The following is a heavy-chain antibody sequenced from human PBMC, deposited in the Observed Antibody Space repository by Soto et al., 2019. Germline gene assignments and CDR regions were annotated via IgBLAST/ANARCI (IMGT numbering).Heavy chain of an antibody. Sequence: GGSLRLSCAASGFTFSSYAMSWVRQAPGKGLEWVSAISGSGGSTYYADSVKGRFTISRDNSKNTLYLQMNSLRAEDTAVYYCAKDPGYYDILTGYYGGAEDWGQGTLVIVSS. D-gene: IGHD3-9*01. J-gene: IGHJ4*02. CDR3: AKDPGYYDILTGYYGGAED. CDR2: ISGSGGST. V-gene: IGHV3-23*01. CDR1: GFTFSSYA.